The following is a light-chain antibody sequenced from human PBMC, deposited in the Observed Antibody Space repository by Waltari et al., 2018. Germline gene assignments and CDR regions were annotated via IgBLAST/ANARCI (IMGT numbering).Light chain of an antibody. V-gene: IGLV4-69*01. J-gene: IGLJ3*02. CDR3: QTGGHGTWV. Sequence: LVLTQSPSASASLGASVKLTCTLSSGYSSNVIAWLQQQPGKGPRYLMKVNSDGSHRKGDDIPERFSASKSGTECQLTISSLQSEDEADYFCQTGGHGTWVFGGGTKLTVL. CDR1: SGYSSNV. CDR2: VNSDGSH.